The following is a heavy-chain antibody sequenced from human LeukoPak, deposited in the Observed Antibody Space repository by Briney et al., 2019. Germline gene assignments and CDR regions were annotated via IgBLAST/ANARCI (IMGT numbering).Heavy chain of an antibody. V-gene: IGHV3-30*18. J-gene: IGHJ4*02. D-gene: IGHD3-22*01. CDR3: AKSSGESSAYRVDY. CDR2: ISYDGSNQ. CDR1: GFTFSDYG. Sequence: GESLRLSCAASGFTFSDYGMHWVRQAPGKGLDWVGVISYDGSNQYYADSVKGRFTISRDNSKNTLYLQMNSLRAEDTAVYYCAKSSGESSAYRVDYWGQGTLVTVSS.